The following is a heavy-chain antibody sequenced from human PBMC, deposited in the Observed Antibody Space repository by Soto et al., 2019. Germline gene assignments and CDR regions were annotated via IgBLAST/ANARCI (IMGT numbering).Heavy chain of an antibody. CDR3: ARDRGYYDSSGYFDY. CDR1: GFTFSDYY. V-gene: IGHV3-11*01. CDR2: ISSSDNII. Sequence: QVQLVESGGGLVKPGGSLRLSCAASGFTFSDYYMSWIRQAPGKGLEWVSYISSSDNIIYYADSVKGRFTISRDNAKNSLYLQMNSLRAEDPAVYYCARDRGYYDSSGYFDYWGQGTLVTFSS. D-gene: IGHD3-22*01. J-gene: IGHJ4*02.